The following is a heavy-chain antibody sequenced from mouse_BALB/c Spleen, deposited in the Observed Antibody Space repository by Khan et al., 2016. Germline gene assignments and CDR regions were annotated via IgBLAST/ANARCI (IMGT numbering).Heavy chain of an antibody. J-gene: IGHJ3*01. Sequence: VQLKQSGAELVKPGASVKLSCTASGFNIKDTYMHWMIQRPEQGLEWIGRIDPANDNTKYDPKFQGKATITADTSSNTAYLQLSSLTSEDTAVYYCARSYYESWLVYWGQGTLVTVSA. CDR2: IDPANDNT. CDR3: ARSYYESWLVY. V-gene: IGHV14-3*02. CDR1: GFNIKDTY. D-gene: IGHD2-10*01.